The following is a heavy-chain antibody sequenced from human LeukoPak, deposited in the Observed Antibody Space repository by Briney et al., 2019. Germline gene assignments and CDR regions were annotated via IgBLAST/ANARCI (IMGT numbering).Heavy chain of an antibody. CDR3: AKDMSDSGSYPYNWFDP. CDR1: GFTIRSYA. V-gene: IGHV3-23*01. CDR2: ISASTDST. J-gene: IGHJ5*02. Sequence: GGSLRLSCAVSGFTIRSYAMNWVRQAPGKGLEWVSTISASTDSTYYTDSVKGRFTISRDNFRNMLHLEMNSLRAEDTAVYYCAKDMSDSGSYPYNWFDPWGQGTLVTVSS. D-gene: IGHD1-26*01.